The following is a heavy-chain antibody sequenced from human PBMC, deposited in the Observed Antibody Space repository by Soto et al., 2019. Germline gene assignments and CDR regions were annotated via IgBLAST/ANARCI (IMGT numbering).Heavy chain of an antibody. V-gene: IGHV3-30-3*01. CDR3: ARDPSWIQLWDYYYYYGMDV. CDR2: ISYDGSNK. Sequence: QVQLVESGGGVVQPGRSLRLSCAASGFTFSSYAMHWVRQAPGKGLEWVAVISYDGSNKYYADSVKGRFTISRDNSKNTLYLQMNSLRAEDTAVYYCARDPSWIQLWDYYYYYGMDVCGQGTTVTVSS. D-gene: IGHD5-18*01. J-gene: IGHJ6*02. CDR1: GFTFSSYA.